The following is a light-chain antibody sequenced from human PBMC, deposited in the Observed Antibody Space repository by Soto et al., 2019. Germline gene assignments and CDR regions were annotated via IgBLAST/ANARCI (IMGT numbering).Light chain of an antibody. J-gene: IGKJ1*01. Sequence: DIVMTQSPDSLAVSLGERATINCKSSQSVLHRSNNKNYLTWYQQKPGQPPKLLISWASTRESGVTDRFSGSGSGTDFTLTISSLQAEDVAVYYCQQCFSSPPTFGQGTRVEIK. CDR2: WAS. V-gene: IGKV4-1*01. CDR3: QQCFSSPPT. CDR1: QSVLHRSNNKNY.